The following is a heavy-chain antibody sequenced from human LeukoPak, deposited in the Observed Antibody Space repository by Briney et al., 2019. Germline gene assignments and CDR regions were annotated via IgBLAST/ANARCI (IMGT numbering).Heavy chain of an antibody. CDR3: ARGVLRFLETRRYFDY. J-gene: IGHJ4*02. CDR1: GYTFTSYD. Sequence: GASVKVSCKASGYTFTSYDINWVRQATGQGLEWMGWMNPNSGNTGYAQKFQGRVTMTRNTSISTAYMELSSLRSEDTAVYYCARGVLRFLETRRYFDYWGQGTLVTVSS. CDR2: MNPNSGNT. D-gene: IGHD3-3*01. V-gene: IGHV1-8*01.